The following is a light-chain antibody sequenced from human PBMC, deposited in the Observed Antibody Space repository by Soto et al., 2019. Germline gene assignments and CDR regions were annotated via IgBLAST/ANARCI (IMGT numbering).Light chain of an antibody. J-gene: IGKJ4*01. CDR2: DAS. Sequence: DIQMTQSLSSLSASVGDRVTITCQANQDINNSLNWYQQRPGEAPKLLIYDASILEAGVPSRFSGSGFGTTFTLTISSLQPEDFATYYCQQFDNLPLTFGGGTKVELQ. V-gene: IGKV1-33*01. CDR1: QDINNS. CDR3: QQFDNLPLT.